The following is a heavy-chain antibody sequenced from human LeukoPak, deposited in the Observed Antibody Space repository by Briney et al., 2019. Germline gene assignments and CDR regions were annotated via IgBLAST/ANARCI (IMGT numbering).Heavy chain of an antibody. D-gene: IGHD6-13*01. J-gene: IGHJ4*02. V-gene: IGHV1-69*06. Sequence: SVKVSCKASGGTFSSYAISWVRQAPGQGLEWRGGIIPIFGTANYAQKFQGRVTITADKSTSTAYMELSSLRSEDTAVYYCARRRWQQLAFLDYWGQGTLVTVSS. CDR1: GGTFSSYA. CDR2: IIPIFGTA. CDR3: ARRRWQQLAFLDY.